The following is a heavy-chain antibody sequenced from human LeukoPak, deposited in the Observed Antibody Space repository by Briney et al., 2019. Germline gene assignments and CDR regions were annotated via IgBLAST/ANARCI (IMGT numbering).Heavy chain of an antibody. D-gene: IGHD1-26*01. Sequence: GASVKVSCKASGGTFSSYAISWVRQAPGQGLEWMGRIIPILGIANYAQKFQGRVTITADKSTSTAYMELSSLRSEDTAVYYCARFSTGIVGATLGGWFDPWGQGTLVTVSS. CDR2: IIPILGIA. CDR1: GGTFSSYA. V-gene: IGHV1-69*04. CDR3: ARFSTGIVGATLGGWFDP. J-gene: IGHJ5*02.